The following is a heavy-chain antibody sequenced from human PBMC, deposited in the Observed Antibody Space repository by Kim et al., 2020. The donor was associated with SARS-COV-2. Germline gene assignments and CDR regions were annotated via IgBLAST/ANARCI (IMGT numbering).Heavy chain of an antibody. V-gene: IGHV4-39*01. CDR3: ARHHVGCATRCSRAAFDP. CDR2: TYYSGRT. J-gene: IGHJ5*02. D-gene: IGHD2-2*01. CDR1: GGSLTSSTYY. Sequence: SETLSLTCTVSGGSLTSSTYYWDWIRQPPGKGLDWIGSTYYSGRTYYNPSLKSRATISVDTSKNQFSLRLTSVTAADTAVYYCARHHVGCATRCSRAAFDPWGQGILVTVSS.